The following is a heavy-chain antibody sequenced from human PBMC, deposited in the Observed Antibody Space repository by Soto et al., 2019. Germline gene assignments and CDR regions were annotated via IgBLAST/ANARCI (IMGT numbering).Heavy chain of an antibody. J-gene: IGHJ4*02. CDR1: GGSLSSYY. CDR2: ISYSGTT. D-gene: IGHD5-18*01. Sequence: PSGTLSLTCTVCGGSLSSYYWSWIRRPPGMGLEWIASISYSGTTNYNSSLKSRVTISIDTSKNQFSLKFNSVTAADTAVYYCAREGYNFGPFDYWGQGALVTVSS. CDR3: AREGYNFGPFDY. V-gene: IGHV4-59*01.